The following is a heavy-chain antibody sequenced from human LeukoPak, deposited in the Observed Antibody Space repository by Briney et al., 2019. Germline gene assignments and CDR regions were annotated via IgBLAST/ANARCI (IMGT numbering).Heavy chain of an antibody. Sequence: PSETLSLTCTVSGGSISSYYWSWIRQPPGKGLEWIGYIYYSGSTNYNPSLKSRVTISVDTSKNQFSLTLSSVTAADTAVYYCARSDCSGGSCLTGYWGQGTLVTVSS. CDR3: ARSDCSGGSCLTGY. CDR1: GGSISSYY. CDR2: IYYSGST. J-gene: IGHJ4*02. D-gene: IGHD2-15*01. V-gene: IGHV4-59*08.